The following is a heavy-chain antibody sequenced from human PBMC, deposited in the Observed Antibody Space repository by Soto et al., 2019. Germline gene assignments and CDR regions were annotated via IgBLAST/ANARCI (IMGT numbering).Heavy chain of an antibody. D-gene: IGHD6-19*01. V-gene: IGHV3-48*03. J-gene: IGHJ6*02. CDR1: GFTFGSYE. Sequence: EVQLVESGGGLVQPGGSLRLSCAASGFTFGSYEMNWVRQPPGKGLEWISYISASASTIYYADSVKGRFTISRDNAKNSLYLQMNSLRAEETALYYCARRAVAAYHYYYYGMDVWGQGTTVTVSS. CDR2: ISASASTI. CDR3: ARRAVAAYHYYYYGMDV.